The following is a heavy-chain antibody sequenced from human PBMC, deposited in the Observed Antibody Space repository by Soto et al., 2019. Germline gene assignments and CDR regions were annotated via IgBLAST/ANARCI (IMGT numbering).Heavy chain of an antibody. D-gene: IGHD6-6*01. CDR2: INHSGST. V-gene: IGHV4-34*01. Sequence: SETLSLTCAVYGGSFSGYYWSWIRQPPGKGLEWIGEINHSGSTNYNPSLKSRVTISVDTSKNQFSLKLSSVTAADTAVYYCARGRAARIGRYYYYYYGMDVWGQGTTVT. CDR1: GGSFSGYY. J-gene: IGHJ6*02. CDR3: ARGRAARIGRYYYYYYGMDV.